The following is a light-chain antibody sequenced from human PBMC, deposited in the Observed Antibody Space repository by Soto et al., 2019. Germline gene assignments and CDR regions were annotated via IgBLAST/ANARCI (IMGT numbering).Light chain of an antibody. J-gene: IGKJ5*01. Sequence: QSSATLSVSPGERATLSCRASQSVSSKLAWYQQKPGQAPRLLIYGASTRATGIPARFSGSGSGTEFTLTISSLQSEDFAVYYCQQYNNWPITFGQGTDWRL. V-gene: IGKV3-15*01. CDR2: GAS. CDR3: QQYNNWPIT. CDR1: QSVSSK.